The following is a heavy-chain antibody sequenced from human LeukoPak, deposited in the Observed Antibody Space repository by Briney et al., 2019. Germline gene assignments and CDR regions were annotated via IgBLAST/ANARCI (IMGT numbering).Heavy chain of an antibody. CDR1: GGPISSSSYY. J-gene: IGHJ4*02. CDR3: ARDSGVSNPALDY. Sequence: KPSETLSLTCTVSGGPISSSSYYWGWICQPPGKGLEWIGEINHSGSTNYNPSLESRVTISVDTSKNQFSLKLSSVTAADTAVYYCARDSGVSNPALDYWGQGTLVTVSS. CDR2: INHSGST. V-gene: IGHV4-39*07. D-gene: IGHD3-10*01.